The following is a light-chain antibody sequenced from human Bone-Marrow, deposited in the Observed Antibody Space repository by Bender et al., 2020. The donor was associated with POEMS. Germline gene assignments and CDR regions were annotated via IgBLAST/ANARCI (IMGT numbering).Light chain of an antibody. V-gene: IGLV3-1*01. Sequence: SYELTQPPSVSVSPGQTASITCSGDKLGDKYACWYQQKPGQSPVLLIYQDTKRRSGIPERFSGSNSGNTATLTISGTQAMDEADYYCQAWDSSTPYVFGTGTKVTVL. J-gene: IGLJ1*01. CDR2: QDT. CDR3: QAWDSSTPYV. CDR1: KLGDKY.